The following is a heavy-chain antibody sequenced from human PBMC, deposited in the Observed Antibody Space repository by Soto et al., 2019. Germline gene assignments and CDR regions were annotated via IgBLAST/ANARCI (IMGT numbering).Heavy chain of an antibody. CDR2: ISVFNGNT. Sequence: QVQLVQSGAEVKKPGASVKVSCKTSGYTFTGYGINWVRQAPGHGLEWMGWISVFNGNTKYGQNIQDRVIMTTDTSTSTAYMELSSLLSDDTAVYFCGRDGSGGIIDSWGQGTMLIVSS. CDR1: GYTFTGYG. CDR3: GRDGSGGIIDS. V-gene: IGHV1-18*01. D-gene: IGHD2-15*01. J-gene: IGHJ3*01.